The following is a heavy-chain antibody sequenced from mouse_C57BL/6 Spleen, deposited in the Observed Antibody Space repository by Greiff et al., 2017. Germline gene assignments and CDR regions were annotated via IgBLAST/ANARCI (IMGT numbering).Heavy chain of an antibody. D-gene: IGHD1-1*01. CDR3: ARGGDGSSYWYFDV. CDR1: GFTFSSYA. J-gene: IGHJ1*03. Sequence: EVKVVESGGGLVKPGGSLKLSCAASGFTFSSYAMSWVRQTPEKRLEWVATISDGGSYTYYPDNVKGRFTISRDNAKNNLYLQMSHLKSEDTAMYYCARGGDGSSYWYFDVWGTGTTVTVSS. CDR2: ISDGGSYT. V-gene: IGHV5-4*03.